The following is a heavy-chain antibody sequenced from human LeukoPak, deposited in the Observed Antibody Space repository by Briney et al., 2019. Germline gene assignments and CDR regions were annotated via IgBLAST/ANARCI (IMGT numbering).Heavy chain of an antibody. CDR1: AFTFRNYA. V-gene: IGHV3-30*18. D-gene: IGHD6-13*01. CDR2: IASDGNDK. CDR3: AKDGAMAAAGYYFDY. Sequence: GGSLRLSCAASAFTFRNYAMHWLRQAPGKGLEWVAVIASDGNDKHLADSVKGRFTISRDNSRNTLYLQMNSLRSEDTAVYYCAKDGAMAAAGYYFDYWGQGTLVTVSS. J-gene: IGHJ4*02.